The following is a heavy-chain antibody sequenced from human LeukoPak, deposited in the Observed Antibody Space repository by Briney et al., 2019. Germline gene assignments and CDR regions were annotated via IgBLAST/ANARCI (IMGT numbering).Heavy chain of an antibody. CDR1: GGSISSYY. J-gene: IGHJ4*02. CDR2: IYYSGST. V-gene: IGHV4-59*01. CDR3: ASQYSSGWYLFDY. Sequence: PSETLSLTCTVSGGSISSYYWSWIRQPPGKGLEWIGYIYYSGSTNYNPSLKSRVTISVDTSKNQFSLKLSSVTAADTAVYYCASQYSSGWYLFDYWGQGTLVTVSS. D-gene: IGHD6-19*01.